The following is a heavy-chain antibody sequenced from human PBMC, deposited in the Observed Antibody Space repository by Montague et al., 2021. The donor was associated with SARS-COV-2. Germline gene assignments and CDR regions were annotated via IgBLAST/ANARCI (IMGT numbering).Heavy chain of an antibody. CDR2: IHHGGST. Sequence: SETLSLTCAVHGGSLSTYSWNWIRQPPGKGLEWIGEIHHGGSTNYNPSLKSRVTISADTSKNQFSLKLTSVAAADTAAYYCARLGDGVVPSPILGVGPYYSYDYMDVWGKGTTVTVSS. D-gene: IGHD3-10*01. CDR3: ARLGDGVVPSPILGVGPYYSYDYMDV. J-gene: IGHJ6*03. V-gene: IGHV4-34*01. CDR1: GGSLSTYS.